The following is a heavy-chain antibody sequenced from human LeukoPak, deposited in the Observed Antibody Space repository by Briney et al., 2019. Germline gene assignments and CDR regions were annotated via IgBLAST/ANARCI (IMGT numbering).Heavy chain of an antibody. CDR1: GFTFSSYG. CDR3: AKSNFDY. Sequence: GGSLRLSCAASGFTFSSYGMHWVRQAPGKGLEWVAVISYDGSDKYYADSVKGRFTISRDNSKNTLYLQMNSLRAEDTAVYYCAKSNFDYWGQGTLVTVSS. CDR2: ISYDGSDK. J-gene: IGHJ4*02. V-gene: IGHV3-30*18.